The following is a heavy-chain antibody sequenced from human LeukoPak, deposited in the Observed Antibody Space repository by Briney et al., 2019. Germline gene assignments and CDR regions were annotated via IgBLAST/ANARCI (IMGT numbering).Heavy chain of an antibody. D-gene: IGHD3-22*01. CDR3: ARDGYYYDSSGYEYYFDY. V-gene: IGHV4-61*02. CDR1: GGSISSGSYY. J-gene: IGHJ4*02. CDR2: IYTSGST. Sequence: SETLSLTCTVSGGSISSGSYYWSWIRQPAGKGLEWIGRIYTSGSTNYNPSLKSRVTMSVDTSKNQFSLKLSSVTAADTAVYYCARDGYYYDSSGYEYYFDYWGQGTLVTVSS.